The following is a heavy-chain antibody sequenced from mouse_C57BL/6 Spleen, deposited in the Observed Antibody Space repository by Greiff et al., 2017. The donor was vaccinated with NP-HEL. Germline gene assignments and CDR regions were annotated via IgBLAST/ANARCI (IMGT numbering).Heavy chain of an antibody. J-gene: IGHJ3*01. Sequence: QVQLQQSGAELVKPGASVKLSCKASGYTFTSYWMQWVKQRPGQGLEWIGEIDPSDSYTNYNQKFKGKATLTVDTSSSTAYMQLSSLTSEDSAVYYCASGTRDISCAYWGQGTLVTVSA. CDR3: ASGTRDISCAY. CDR1: GYTFTSYW. D-gene: IGHD4-1*01. V-gene: IGHV1-50*01. CDR2: IDPSDSYT.